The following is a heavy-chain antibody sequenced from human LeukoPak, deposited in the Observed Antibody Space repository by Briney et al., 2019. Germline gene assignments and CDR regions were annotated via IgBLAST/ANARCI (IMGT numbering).Heavy chain of an antibody. CDR1: GGSISSGSFF. CDR2: IHSIGST. CDR3: AITSYISGWHWNFDY. J-gene: IGHJ4*02. V-gene: IGHV4-39*01. Sequence: SETLSLTCTLSGGSISSGSFFWDWIRQPPGKGLEWLGSIHSIGSTYYNPSLKSRLTMSVDTSKNQFSLKLSSVTAADTAVYYCAITSYISGWHWNFDYWGQGTLVTVSS. D-gene: IGHD6-19*01.